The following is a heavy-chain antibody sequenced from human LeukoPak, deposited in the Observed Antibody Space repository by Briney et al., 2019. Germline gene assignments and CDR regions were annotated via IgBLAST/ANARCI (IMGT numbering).Heavy chain of an antibody. D-gene: IGHD2/OR15-2a*01. CDR1: GITSSNFW. V-gene: IGHV3-7*01. Sequence: QSGGSLRLSCTASGITSSNFWMTWVRQAPGKGLEWVANIKQDGSEKYYVDSVKGRFTISRDNAKNSLYLQMNSLRVEDTAVYYCARGKNLLDIWGQGTMVTVSS. CDR3: ARGKNLLDI. J-gene: IGHJ3*02. CDR2: IKQDGSEK.